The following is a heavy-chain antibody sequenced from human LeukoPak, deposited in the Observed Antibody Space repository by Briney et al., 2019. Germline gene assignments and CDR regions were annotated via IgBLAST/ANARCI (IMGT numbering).Heavy chain of an antibody. CDR1: GFTFINYA. CDR3: AKAVGSGGLFDS. CDR2: ITNGATGT. J-gene: IGHJ4*02. V-gene: IGHV3-23*01. Sequence: GGSLRLSCAASGFTFINYAMTWVRQAPGKGLEWVSTITNGATGTFYADSVKGRFTISGDNSRNTVYLQMNSLRAEDTAVYYCAKAVGSGGLFDSWGQGTLVTVSS. D-gene: IGHD1-26*01.